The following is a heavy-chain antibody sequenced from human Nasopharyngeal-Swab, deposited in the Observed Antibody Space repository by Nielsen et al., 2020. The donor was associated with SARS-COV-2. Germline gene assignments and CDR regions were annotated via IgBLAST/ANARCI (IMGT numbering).Heavy chain of an antibody. D-gene: IGHD2-15*01. V-gene: IGHV3-7*02. CDR2: IKQDGSEQ. J-gene: IGHJ6*03. Sequence: VRQMPGKGLEWVANIKQDGSEQFYVDSVKGRFTISRDNAKNSLYLQMNSLRAEDTAVYYCARVRGYCSGGACYVYYYMDVWGKGTTVTVSS. CDR3: ARVRGYCSGGACYVYYYMDV.